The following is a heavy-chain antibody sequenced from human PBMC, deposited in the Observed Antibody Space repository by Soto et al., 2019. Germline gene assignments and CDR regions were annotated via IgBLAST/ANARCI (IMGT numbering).Heavy chain of an antibody. CDR3: ARARGISFGYNYFDH. Sequence: EASVKVSCKASGYTFSSYHMHWVRQAPGQGLEWMGVINPFYGETRYAQKFQGRVTMTRDTSTSTVYMELSSLRSEDTAVYYCARARGISFGYNYFDHWGQGTLVTVSS. V-gene: IGHV1-46*01. D-gene: IGHD5-18*01. CDR2: INPFYGET. J-gene: IGHJ5*02. CDR1: GYTFSSYH.